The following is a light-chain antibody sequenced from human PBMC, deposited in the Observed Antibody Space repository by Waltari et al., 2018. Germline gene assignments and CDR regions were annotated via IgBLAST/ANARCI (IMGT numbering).Light chain of an antibody. CDR2: GAS. J-gene: IGKJ1*01. CDR3: QKYVSLPAT. CDR1: QSVSRY. V-gene: IGKV3-20*01. Sequence: EIVLTQSPGTPSLSPGERAPLSCRASQSVSRYLAWYQQKPGQAPRLLIYGASTRATGIPDRFSGSGSGTDFSLTISRLEPEDFAVYYCQKYVSLPATFGQGTKVEIK.